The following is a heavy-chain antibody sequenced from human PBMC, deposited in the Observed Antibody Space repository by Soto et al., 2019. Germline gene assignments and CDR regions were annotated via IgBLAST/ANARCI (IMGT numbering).Heavy chain of an antibody. CDR3: ARDRLVVVTATDYYYGMDV. Sequence: QVQLVQSGAEVKKPGSSVKVSCKASGGTFSSYAISWVRQAPGQGLAWLGGIIPIFGTANYAQKFQGRVTITADESTSTAYMELSSLRSEDTAVYYCARDRLVVVTATDYYYGMDVWGQGTTVTVSS. J-gene: IGHJ6*02. D-gene: IGHD2-21*02. CDR1: GGTFSSYA. V-gene: IGHV1-69*01. CDR2: IIPIFGTA.